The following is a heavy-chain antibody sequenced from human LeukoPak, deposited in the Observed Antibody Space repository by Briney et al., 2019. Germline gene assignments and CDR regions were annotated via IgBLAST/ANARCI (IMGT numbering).Heavy chain of an antibody. D-gene: IGHD1-26*01. Sequence: GRSLRLSCAASGFTFSSYGMHWVRQAPGKGLEWVAVISYDGSNKYYADSVKGRFTISRDNSKNTLYLQMNSLRAEDTAVYYCAKESLGRGSSYGSYFDCWGQGTLVTVSS. J-gene: IGHJ4*02. CDR1: GFTFSSYG. CDR2: ISYDGSNK. V-gene: IGHV3-30*18. CDR3: AKESLGRGSSYGSYFDC.